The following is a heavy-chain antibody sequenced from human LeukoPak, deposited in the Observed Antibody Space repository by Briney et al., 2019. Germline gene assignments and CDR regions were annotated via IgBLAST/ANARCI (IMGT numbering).Heavy chain of an antibody. Sequence: GESLKISCKGSGYSFTSYWIGWVRQMPGKGLEWMGIIYPGDSDTRYSPSFQGQVTISADKSISTAYLQWSSLKASDTAMYYCARRRGGEMAIDYFDYWGQGTLVSVSS. V-gene: IGHV5-51*01. CDR1: GYSFTSYW. D-gene: IGHD5-24*01. CDR3: ARRRGGEMAIDYFDY. J-gene: IGHJ4*02. CDR2: IYPGDSDT.